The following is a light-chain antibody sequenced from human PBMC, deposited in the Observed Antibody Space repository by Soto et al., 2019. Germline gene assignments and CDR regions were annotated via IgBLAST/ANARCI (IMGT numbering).Light chain of an antibody. CDR3: GTWDTSLSAGGV. J-gene: IGLJ1*01. V-gene: IGLV1-51*01. CDR2: DNN. Sequence: QSVLTQPPSVSAAPGQKVTISCSGTSSNIGSNYVSWYQQFPGTAPKLLIYDNNKRPSGIPDRFSGSKSGTSATLAITGLQTGDEADYYCGTWDTSLSAGGVFGTGTKVTVL. CDR1: SSNIGSNY.